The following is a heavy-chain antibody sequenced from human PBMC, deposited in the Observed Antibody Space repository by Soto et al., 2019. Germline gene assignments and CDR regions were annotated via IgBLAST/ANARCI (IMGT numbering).Heavy chain of an antibody. J-gene: IGHJ4*02. Sequence: ASVKVSCKASGYTFTSYGISWVRQAPGQGLEWMGWISAYNGNTNYAQKLQGRVTMTTDTSTSTAYMELRSLRSDDTAVYYCAREVGYCSGGSCRTKMDYWGQGTLVTVSS. CDR1: GYTFTSYG. D-gene: IGHD2-15*01. CDR2: ISAYNGNT. V-gene: IGHV1-18*01. CDR3: AREVGYCSGGSCRTKMDY.